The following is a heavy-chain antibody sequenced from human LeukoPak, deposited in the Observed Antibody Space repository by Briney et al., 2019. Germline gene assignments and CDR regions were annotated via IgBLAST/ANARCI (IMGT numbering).Heavy chain of an antibody. CDR1: GYTSTSYY. J-gene: IGHJ4*02. CDR3: ARDESSGSSGRACLY. V-gene: IGHV1-46*04. D-gene: IGHD1-26*01. CDR2: INPSGGST. Sequence: ASVKVSCKASGYTSTSYYIHWVRQAPGQGLEWMGIINPSGGSTSYAQKLQGRVTMTRDTSTSTVYMELSSLRSEDTAVYYCARDESSGSSGRACLYWGQGTLVTVSS.